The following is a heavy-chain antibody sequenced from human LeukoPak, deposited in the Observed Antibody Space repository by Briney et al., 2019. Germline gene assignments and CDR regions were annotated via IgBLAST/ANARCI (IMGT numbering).Heavy chain of an antibody. CDR1: GFTFSSSG. Sequence: GGSLRLSCATSGFTFSSSGMHWVRQAPGKGLEWVAVIWYDGSNKYYAESVKGRFTISRDNSKNTLFLQMNSLRADDTAVYYCARTIAVAGPYYFDYWGQGTLVTVSS. D-gene: IGHD6-19*01. CDR2: IWYDGSNK. J-gene: IGHJ4*02. CDR3: ARTIAVAGPYYFDY. V-gene: IGHV3-33*01.